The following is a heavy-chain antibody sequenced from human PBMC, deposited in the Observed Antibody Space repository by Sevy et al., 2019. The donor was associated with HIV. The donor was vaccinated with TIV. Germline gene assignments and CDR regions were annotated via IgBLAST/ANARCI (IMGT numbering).Heavy chain of an antibody. CDR1: GYSFTSYW. J-gene: IGHJ4*02. CDR2: IYPGDSDT. D-gene: IGHD3-10*01. Sequence: ESLKISCKGSGYSFTSYWIGWVRQMPGKGLEWMGIIYPGDSDTRYSPSFQGQVTISADKSISTAYLQWSSLKASDTAMYYCARQTQGVIIGVYGDYFDYWGQGTLVTVSS. CDR3: ARQTQGVIIGVYGDYFDY. V-gene: IGHV5-51*01.